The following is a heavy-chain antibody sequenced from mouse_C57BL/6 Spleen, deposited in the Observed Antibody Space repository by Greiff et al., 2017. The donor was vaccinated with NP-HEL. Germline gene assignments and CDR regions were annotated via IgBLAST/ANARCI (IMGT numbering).Heavy chain of an antibody. CDR1: GYTFTSYW. Sequence: QVQLKQPGAELVKPGASVKLSCKASGYTFTSYWMHWVKQRPGRGLEWIGRIDPNSGGTKYNEKFKSKATLTVDKPSSTAYMQLSSLTSEDSAVYYCARGIYYYGSSYPGDYWGQGTTLTVSS. CDR2: IDPNSGGT. D-gene: IGHD1-1*01. J-gene: IGHJ2*01. CDR3: ARGIYYYGSSYPGDY. V-gene: IGHV1-72*01.